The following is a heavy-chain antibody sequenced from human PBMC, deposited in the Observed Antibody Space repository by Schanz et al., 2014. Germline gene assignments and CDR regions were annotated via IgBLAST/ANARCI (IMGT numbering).Heavy chain of an antibody. CDR3: ASSGAGYSSSWDFDY. CDR1: GGTFSSYT. J-gene: IGHJ4*02. Sequence: QLQLVQSGAEVKKPGSSVKVSCKLSGGTFSSYTISWMRQAPGQGPEFMGWISTFRNEDTNSAQRFQGRLTMTTDTSTSTAYMELRSLRSDDTAVYYCASSGAGYSSSWDFDYWGQGTLVTVSS. CDR2: ISTFRNEDT. D-gene: IGHD6-13*01. V-gene: IGHV1-18*01.